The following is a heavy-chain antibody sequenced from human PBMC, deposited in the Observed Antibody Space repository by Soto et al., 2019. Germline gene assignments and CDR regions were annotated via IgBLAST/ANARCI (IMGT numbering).Heavy chain of an antibody. V-gene: IGHV4-39*01. CDR1: GDTVSSSSYY. CDR3: ARGGSAAPTRIYYYYGMDV. J-gene: IGHJ6*02. Sequence: SETLSLTCTVSGDTVSSSSYYWGWIRQPSGKGLEWIGSIYYSGSTKYNPSLKSRLTISVDTSKNQFSLKLSPVTAADTAVYYCARGGSAAPTRIYYYYGMDVWGQGTTVTVSS. CDR2: IYYSGST.